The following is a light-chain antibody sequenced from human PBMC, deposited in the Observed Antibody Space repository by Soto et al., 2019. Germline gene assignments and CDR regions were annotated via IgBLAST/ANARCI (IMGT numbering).Light chain of an antibody. Sequence: IVLTQSPPTLSVSPGERATLSCRASRSISTNVAWYQHKSGQAPRLLIYSASTRATGIPTRFSGSGSGTEFTLTISSLQSEDFVIYYCQQYNDWPPITLGGGTKVDIK. CDR1: RSISTN. CDR3: QQYNDWPPIT. CDR2: SAS. J-gene: IGKJ4*01. V-gene: IGKV3-15*01.